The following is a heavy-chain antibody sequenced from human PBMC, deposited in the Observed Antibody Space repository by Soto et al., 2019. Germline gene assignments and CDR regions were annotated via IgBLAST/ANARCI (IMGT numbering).Heavy chain of an antibody. CDR3: ARDRGSSAPFDY. CDR2: ISYDGSTK. Sequence: QVQLVESGGGVVQPGRSLRLSCAASGFTFSSYAMHWVRQAPGKGLEWVAVISYDGSTKYYADSVKGRFTISRDNSKNTLYLQMNSLRAEDTAVYYCARDRGSSAPFDYWGQGTLVTVSS. D-gene: IGHD6-19*01. J-gene: IGHJ4*02. CDR1: GFTFSSYA. V-gene: IGHV3-30-3*01.